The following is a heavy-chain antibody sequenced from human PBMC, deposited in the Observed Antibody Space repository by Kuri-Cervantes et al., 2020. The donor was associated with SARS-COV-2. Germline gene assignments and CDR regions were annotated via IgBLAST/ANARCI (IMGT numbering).Heavy chain of an antibody. CDR2: TFYRSNWHN. D-gene: IGHD6-19*01. CDR1: WDSVSSKSAA. V-gene: IGHV6-1*01. CDR3: AGGSSGRDY. J-gene: IGHJ4*02. Sequence: SQTLSLTCAISWDSVSSKSAAWSWIRQSPSRGLEWLGRTFYRSNWHNDYAVSVRGRITISPDTSKNQFSLRLNSVTPEDTAVYYCAGGSSGRDYWGQGTLVTVSS.